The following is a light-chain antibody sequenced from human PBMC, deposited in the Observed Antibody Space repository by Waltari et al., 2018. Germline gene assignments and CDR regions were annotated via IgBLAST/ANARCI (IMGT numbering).Light chain of an antibody. V-gene: IGLV2-14*01. J-gene: IGLJ3*02. CDR2: EVN. CDR1: SSHVGGYNY. Sequence: QSALTQPASVSGSPGQSITISCTGTSSHVGGYNYVSWYQQRPGKAPKLIIYEVNNRPSGVSNRLSGSKSGHTASLTISGLQPEDEADYYCSSYRTTNTWVFGGGTKLTVL. CDR3: SSYRTTNTWV.